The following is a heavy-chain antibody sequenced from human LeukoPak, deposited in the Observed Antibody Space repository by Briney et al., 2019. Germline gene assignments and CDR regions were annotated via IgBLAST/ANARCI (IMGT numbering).Heavy chain of an antibody. CDR1: GFTVSSNY. Sequence: GGSLRLSCAASGFTVSSNYMSWVRQAPGKGLEWVSVIYSGGSTYYADSVKGRFTISRDNSKNTLYLQMNSLRAEDTAVYYCARDQWLESFDYWGQGTLVTVSS. V-gene: IGHV3-53*01. CDR2: IYSGGST. J-gene: IGHJ4*02. D-gene: IGHD6-19*01. CDR3: ARDQWLESFDY.